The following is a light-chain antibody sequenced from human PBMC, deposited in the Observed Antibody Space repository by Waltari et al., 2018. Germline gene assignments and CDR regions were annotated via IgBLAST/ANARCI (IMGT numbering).Light chain of an antibody. V-gene: IGKV2D-29*02. CDR3: MQNIQLPT. Sequence: EIVMTQAPLSLSVNPGQPASMSCQSSQSLLHSDGRARLYWYLQKPGQSPQLLISEVSNRFSGVTERFSGSGSGTDFTLKISRVEAEDVGVYFCMQNIQLPTFGQGTKVEIE. CDR2: EVS. J-gene: IGKJ1*01. CDR1: QSLLHSDGRAR.